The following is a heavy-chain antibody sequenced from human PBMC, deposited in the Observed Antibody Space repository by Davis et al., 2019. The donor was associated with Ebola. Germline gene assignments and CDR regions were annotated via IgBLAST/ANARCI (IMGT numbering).Heavy chain of an antibody. Sequence: GGSLRLSCAASGFTFDDYAMTWVRQVPGKGLEWVSGINWNGGSTGYVDSVKGRFTISRDNAKNTLYLQMNSLRAEDTAVYYCASAPSFGFLEWLPPNYWGQGTLVTVSS. J-gene: IGHJ4*02. V-gene: IGHV3-20*04. CDR1: GFTFDDYA. CDR2: INWNGGST. D-gene: IGHD3-3*01. CDR3: ASAPSFGFLEWLPPNY.